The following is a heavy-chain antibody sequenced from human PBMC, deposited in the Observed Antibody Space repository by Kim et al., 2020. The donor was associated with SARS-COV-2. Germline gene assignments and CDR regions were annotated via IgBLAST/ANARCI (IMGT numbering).Heavy chain of an antibody. CDR1: GFTFSSYW. CDR2: IKQDGSEK. D-gene: IGHD2-21*02. Sequence: GGSLRLSCAASGFTFSSYWMSWVRQAPGKGLEWVANIKQDGSEKYYADSVKGRFTISRDNAKNSLYLQMNSLRAEDTAVYYCAREVVAYCGGDCYDPYFDYWGQGTLVTVSS. V-gene: IGHV3-7*01. CDR3: AREVVAYCGGDCYDPYFDY. J-gene: IGHJ4*02.